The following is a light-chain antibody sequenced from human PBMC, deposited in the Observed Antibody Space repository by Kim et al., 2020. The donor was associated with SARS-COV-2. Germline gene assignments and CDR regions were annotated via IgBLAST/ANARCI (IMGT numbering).Light chain of an antibody. Sequence: VPPGRKATLPCRASQSVSSNLAWYQQKPGQAPRLLIYGTSTRATGIPARFSGSGSGTEFTLTISSLQSEDFAVYYCQQYNKWPPTFGQGTKVDIK. CDR1: QSVSSN. CDR3: QQYNKWPPT. CDR2: GTS. V-gene: IGKV3-15*01. J-gene: IGKJ1*01.